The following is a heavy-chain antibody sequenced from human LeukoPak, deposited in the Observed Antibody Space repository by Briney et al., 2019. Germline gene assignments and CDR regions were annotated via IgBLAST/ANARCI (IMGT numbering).Heavy chain of an antibody. Sequence: GGSLRLSCAASGFTFSSYSMNWVRQAPGKGLEWVSSISSSSSYIYYADSVKGRFTISRDNAKNSLYLQMNSLRAEGTAVYYCARDYYDSKGYFDYWGQGTLVTVSS. CDR1: GFTFSSYS. J-gene: IGHJ4*02. CDR3: ARDYYDSKGYFDY. V-gene: IGHV3-21*01. CDR2: ISSSSSYI. D-gene: IGHD3-22*01.